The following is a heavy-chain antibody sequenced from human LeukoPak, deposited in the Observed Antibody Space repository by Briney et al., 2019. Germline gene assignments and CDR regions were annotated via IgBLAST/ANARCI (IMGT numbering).Heavy chain of an antibody. V-gene: IGHV1-69*13. CDR1: GGTFSSYA. CDR3: ARSNGLALGGMDV. CDR2: IIPIFGTA. J-gene: IGHJ6*02. Sequence: ASVKVSCKASGGTFSSYAISWVRQAPGLGLEWMGGIIPIFGTANYAQKFQGRVTITADESTSTAYMELSSLRSEDTAVYYCARSNGLALGGMDVWGQGTTVTVSS. D-gene: IGHD2-8*01.